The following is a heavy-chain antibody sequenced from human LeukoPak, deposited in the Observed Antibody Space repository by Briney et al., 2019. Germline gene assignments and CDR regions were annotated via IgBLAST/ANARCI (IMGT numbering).Heavy chain of an antibody. Sequence: ASVKVSCKASGYTLTGYYMHWVRQAPGQGLEWMGWINGNSGGTKYAQKFEGRVTMTSDTSTSTVQMDLGTLRSDDTAVYYCARENIEQWPAFDYWGQGTPVTVSS. J-gene: IGHJ4*02. CDR3: ARENIEQWPAFDY. CDR2: INGNSGGT. D-gene: IGHD1/OR15-1a*01. V-gene: IGHV1-2*02. CDR1: GYTLTGYY.